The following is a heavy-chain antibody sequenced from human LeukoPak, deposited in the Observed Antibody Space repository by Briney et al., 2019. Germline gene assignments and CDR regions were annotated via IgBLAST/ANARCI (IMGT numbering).Heavy chain of an antibody. CDR3: ARDFNTPSLDY. Sequence: ASVKVSCKASGYTFTSYDINWVRQATGQGLEWMGWINPNSGGTNYAQKFQGRVTMTRDTSISTAYMELSSLRSDDTAVYYCARDFNTPSLDYWGQGTLVTVSS. V-gene: IGHV1-2*02. D-gene: IGHD2/OR15-2a*01. J-gene: IGHJ4*02. CDR2: INPNSGGT. CDR1: GYTFTSYD.